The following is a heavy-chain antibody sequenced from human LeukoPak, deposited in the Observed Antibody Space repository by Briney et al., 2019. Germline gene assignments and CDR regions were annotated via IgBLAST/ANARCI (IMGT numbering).Heavy chain of an antibody. CDR3: ARRATDYGDYSTYYFDY. CDR2: IYYSGST. J-gene: IGHJ4*02. CDR1: GGSISSSSYY. V-gene: IGHV4-39*07. Sequence: SETLSLTCTVSGGSISSSSYYWGWIRQPPGKGLEWIGSIYYSGSTNYNPSLKSRVTMSVDTSKNQFSLKLSYVTAADTAVYYCARRATDYGDYSTYYFDYWGQGTLVTVSS. D-gene: IGHD4-17*01.